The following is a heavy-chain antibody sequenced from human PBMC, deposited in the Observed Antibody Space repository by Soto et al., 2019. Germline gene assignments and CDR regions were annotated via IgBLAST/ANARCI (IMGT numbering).Heavy chain of an antibody. V-gene: IGHV3-11*06. J-gene: IGHJ5*02. CDR1: GFTFGDSY. D-gene: IGHD2-15*01. CDR2: ISPGSRYP. CDR3: VRGGGGGLFDP. Sequence: GGSLRLYCAGSGFTFGDSYMSWIRQSPGKGLEWLSYISPGSRYPAYADSVKGRFTISRDNAKRSLYLQMMSLTAEDTAIYYCVRGGGGGLFDPWGQGTMVTVSS.